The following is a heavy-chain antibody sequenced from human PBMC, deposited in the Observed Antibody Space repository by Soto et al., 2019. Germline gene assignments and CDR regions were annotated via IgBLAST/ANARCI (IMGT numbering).Heavy chain of an antibody. D-gene: IGHD3-22*01. V-gene: IGHV1-24*01. CDR3: AKGLPKYYYPISYYYPFDP. Sequence: QVQLVQSGAEVKKPGASVKVSCRVSGYTLSDLFMHWVRQAPGKGLEWMGSFDPEDDETIYAQKFQGRVSMTDDTTTDTAYMELSSLGSEDTAVYYCAKGLPKYYYPISYYYPFDPWGQGTLVTVSS. CDR2: FDPEDDET. CDR1: GYTLSDLF. J-gene: IGHJ5*02.